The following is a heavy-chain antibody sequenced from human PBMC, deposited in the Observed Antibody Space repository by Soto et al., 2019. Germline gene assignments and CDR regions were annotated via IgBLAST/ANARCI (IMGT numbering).Heavy chain of an antibody. V-gene: IGHV3-30-3*01. CDR3: ARPLWRDDYNWGYFDL. CDR1: GFTFSSYA. J-gene: IGHJ2*01. Sequence: QVQLVESGGGVVQPGRSLRLSCAASGFTFSSYAMHWVRQAPGKGLEGVAVISYDGSNKNYTDAVKGRFTISRENSKNQLYLQMNSLRAEDTAVYYCARPLWRDDYNWGYFDLWGRGTLVTVSS. CDR2: ISYDGSNK. D-gene: IGHD4-4*01.